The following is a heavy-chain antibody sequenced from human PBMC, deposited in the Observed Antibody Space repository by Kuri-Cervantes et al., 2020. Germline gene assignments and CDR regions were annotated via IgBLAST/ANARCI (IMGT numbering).Heavy chain of an antibody. J-gene: IGHJ5*02. V-gene: IGHV1-8*01. Sequence: SVNVSCKASGYTFTSYDINWVRRATGQELDWMGWMNPNSGNTGYAQKFQGRVTMTRNTSISTAYMELSSLRSEDTAGYYCARGESWFDPWGQGTLVTVSS. CDR2: MNPNSGNT. CDR1: GYTFTSYD. CDR3: ARGESWFDP.